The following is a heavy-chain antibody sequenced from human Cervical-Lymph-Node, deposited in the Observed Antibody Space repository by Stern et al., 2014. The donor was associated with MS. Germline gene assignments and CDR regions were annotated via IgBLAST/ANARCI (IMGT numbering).Heavy chain of an antibody. V-gene: IGHV4-39*01. CDR3: ASLTGYDWVDFDN. Sequence: QVQLQESGPGLVKPTETLSLTCTVSGDSIRRGSNYWAWIRQPPGKGLEWIGTIHYSGTTYYNPSLKSRVTVSVDTSKNKSPLKRTSVTAADTAVYYCASLTGYDWVDFDNWGQGALVTVSS. CDR1: GDSIRRGSNY. J-gene: IGHJ4*02. CDR2: IHYSGTT. D-gene: IGHD5-12*01.